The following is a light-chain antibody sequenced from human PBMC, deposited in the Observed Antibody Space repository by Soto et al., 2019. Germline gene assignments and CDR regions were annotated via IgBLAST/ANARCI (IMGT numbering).Light chain of an antibody. J-gene: IGLJ1*01. V-gene: IGLV2-8*01. CDR2: DVS. Sequence: QSALTQPPSASGSPGQSVTVSCTGTSSDVGGYNYVSWYQQHPDKAPKLMIYDVSKRPSGVPDRFSGSKSGNTASLTVSGLQAEDEADYYCSSYAGTHIVFGTGTKVTVL. CDR3: SSYAGTHIV. CDR1: SSDVGGYNY.